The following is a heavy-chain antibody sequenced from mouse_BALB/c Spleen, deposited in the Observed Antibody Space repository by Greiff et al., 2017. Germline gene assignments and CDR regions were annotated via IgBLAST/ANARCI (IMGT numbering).Heavy chain of an antibody. V-gene: IGHV5-6-5*01. CDR1: GFTFSSYA. Sequence: EVKVVESGGGLVKPGGSLKLSCAASGFTFSSYAMSWVRQTPEKRLEWVASISSGGSTYYPDSVKGRFTISRDNARNILYLQMSSLRSEDTAMYYCARKGIYYGNYDAMDYWGQGTSVTVSS. J-gene: IGHJ4*01. D-gene: IGHD2-1*01. CDR2: ISSGGST. CDR3: ARKGIYYGNYDAMDY.